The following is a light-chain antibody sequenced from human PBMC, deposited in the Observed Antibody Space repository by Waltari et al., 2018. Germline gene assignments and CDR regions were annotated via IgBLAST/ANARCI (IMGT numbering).Light chain of an antibody. CDR3: SSYTTSSAPGV. V-gene: IGLV2-14*01. CDR1: DSDVGAYDF. CDR2: EVS. Sequence: QSALTQPASVSGSPGQSITISCSGTDSDVGAYDFVSWYQQTPGKAPHLIIYEVSKRPSGISNRFSASKSGNTASLTISGLQAEDEADYCCSSYTTSSAPGVFGTGTRVTVL. J-gene: IGLJ1*01.